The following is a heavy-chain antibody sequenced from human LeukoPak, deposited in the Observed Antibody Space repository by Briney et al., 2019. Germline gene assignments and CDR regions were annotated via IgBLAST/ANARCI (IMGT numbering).Heavy chain of an antibody. J-gene: IGHJ4*02. D-gene: IGHD3-22*01. CDR2: IYHSGST. V-gene: IGHV4-30-2*01. CDR3: ARVGYDSSGYSEYFDY. Sequence: SETLSLTCAVSGGSISSGGYSWSWIRQPPGKGLEWIGYIYHSGSTYYNPSLKSPVTISVDRSKNQFSLKLSSVTAADTAVYYCARVGYDSSGYSEYFDYWGQGTLVTVSS. CDR1: GGSISSGGYS.